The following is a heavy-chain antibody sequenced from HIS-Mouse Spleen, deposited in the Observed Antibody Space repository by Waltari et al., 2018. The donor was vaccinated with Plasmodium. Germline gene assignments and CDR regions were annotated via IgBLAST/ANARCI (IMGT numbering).Heavy chain of an antibody. D-gene: IGHD1-26*01. CDR1: GYTFSSYG. Sequence: QVQLVQSGAEGKRPGASVRVSCKASGYTFSSYGIRWVRQAPGQGLEWMGWVSGYKGNTNHAQRGQGRVTMTTDTSTSTAYMELRSLGSDDTAVYYCARLLPWVHGHFDYWGQGTLVTVSS. CDR2: VSGYKGNT. V-gene: IGHV1-18*01. CDR3: ARLLPWVHGHFDY. J-gene: IGHJ4*02.